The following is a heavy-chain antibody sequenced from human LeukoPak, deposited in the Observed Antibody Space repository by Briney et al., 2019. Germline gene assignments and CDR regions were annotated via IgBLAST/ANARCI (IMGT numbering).Heavy chain of an antibody. J-gene: IGHJ6*03. CDR2: IFYTGST. CDR3: ARVNYDILTGYSTHYMDV. D-gene: IGHD3-9*01. V-gene: IGHV4-59*01. CDR1: GGSISSYY. Sequence: SETLSLTCTVSGGSISSYYWSWIRQPPGKGLEWIGYIFYTGSTNYNPSLKSRVTISVDTSKNQFSLKLNSVTAADTAVYYCARVNYDILTGYSTHYMDVWGKGTTVTISS.